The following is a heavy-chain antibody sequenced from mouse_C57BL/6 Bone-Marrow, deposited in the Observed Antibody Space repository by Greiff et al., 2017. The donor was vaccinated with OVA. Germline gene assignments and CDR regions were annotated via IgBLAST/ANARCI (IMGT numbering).Heavy chain of an antibody. CDR3: ARWDYDVGGYAMDY. CDR1: GYAFSSSW. Sequence: VQLQESGPELVKPGASVKISCKASGYAFSSSWMNWVKQRPGKGLEWIGRIYPGDGDTNYNGKFKGKATLTADKSSSTAYMQLSSLTSEDSAVYFCARWDYDVGGYAMDYWGQGTSVTVSS. D-gene: IGHD2-4*01. CDR2: IYPGDGDT. V-gene: IGHV1-82*01. J-gene: IGHJ4*01.